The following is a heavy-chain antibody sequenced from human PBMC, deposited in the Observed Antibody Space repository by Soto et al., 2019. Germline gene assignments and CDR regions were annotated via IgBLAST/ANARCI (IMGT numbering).Heavy chain of an antibody. Sequence: SETLSHTCAVSGDSISSGGYSWNWIRQPPGKGLEWIGYIYHSGGTDYNPSLKSRVTITVDSSNNQFSLKLNSVTAADTAVYYCARDSRSGYYLEYWGQGTLVTVSS. CDR2: IYHSGGT. CDR1: GDSISSGGYS. D-gene: IGHD3-22*01. J-gene: IGHJ4*02. V-gene: IGHV4-30-2*01. CDR3: ARDSRSGYYLEY.